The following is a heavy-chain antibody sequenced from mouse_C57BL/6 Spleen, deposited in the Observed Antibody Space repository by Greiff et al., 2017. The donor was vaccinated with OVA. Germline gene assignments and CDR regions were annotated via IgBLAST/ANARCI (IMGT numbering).Heavy chain of an antibody. V-gene: IGHV1-50*01. J-gene: IGHJ1*03. D-gene: IGHD2-5*01. Sequence: QVQLKQPGAELVKPGASVKLSCKASGYTFTSYWMQWVKQRPGQGLEWIGEIDPSASYTNYNQKFKGKATLTVDTSSSTAYMQLSSLTSEDSAVYYSARKQSNYWYCDVWGTGTTVTVSS. CDR3: ARKQSNYWYCDV. CDR1: GYTFTSYW. CDR2: IDPSASYT.